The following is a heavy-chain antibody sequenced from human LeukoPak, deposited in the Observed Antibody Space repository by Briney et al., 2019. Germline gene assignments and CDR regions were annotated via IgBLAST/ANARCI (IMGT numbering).Heavy chain of an antibody. CDR1: GYTLTELS. Sequence: ASVKVSCKVSGYTLTELSMHWVRQAPGKGLEWMGGFDPEDGETIYAQKSQGRVTMTEDTSTNTAYMELSSLRSEDTAVYYCATEQALYGSGSYYPSGYWGQGTLVTVSS. V-gene: IGHV1-24*01. J-gene: IGHJ4*02. D-gene: IGHD3-10*01. CDR3: ATEQALYGSGSYYPSGY. CDR2: FDPEDGET.